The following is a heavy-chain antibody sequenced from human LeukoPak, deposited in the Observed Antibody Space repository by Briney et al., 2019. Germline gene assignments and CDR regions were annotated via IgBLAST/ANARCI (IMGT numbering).Heavy chain of an antibody. V-gene: IGHV4-39*01. CDR2: IYYSGST. J-gene: IGHJ5*02. Sequence: PSETLSLTCTVSGGSISSSSYYWGWIRQPPGKGLEWIGSIYYSGSTYYNPSLKSRVTISVDTSKNQFSLKLSSVTAADTAVYYCARHPRGSSWFQYNWFDPWGQGTLVTVSS. D-gene: IGHD6-13*01. CDR3: ARHPRGSSWFQYNWFDP. CDR1: GGSISSSSYY.